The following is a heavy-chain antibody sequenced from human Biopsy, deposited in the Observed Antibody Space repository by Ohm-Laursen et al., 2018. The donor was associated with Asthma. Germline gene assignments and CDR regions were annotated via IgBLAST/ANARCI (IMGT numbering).Heavy chain of an antibody. V-gene: IGHV3-30*03. CDR2: VSSDGHNK. D-gene: IGHD3-22*01. J-gene: IGHJ3*02. CDR3: ARQSGQDYGDSSGFDI. Sequence: LRLSCAAPGFVFSQCGMHWVRQGPGKGLEWVALVSSDGHNKYYEDSVKGRFTISRDNSRNRLYLQINRLTVGDSAVYFCARQSGQDYGDSSGFDIWGQGTKVAVSS. CDR1: GFVFSQCG.